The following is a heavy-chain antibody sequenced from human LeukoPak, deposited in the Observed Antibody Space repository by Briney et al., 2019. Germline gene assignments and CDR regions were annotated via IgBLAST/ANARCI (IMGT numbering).Heavy chain of an antibody. V-gene: IGHV5-51*01. D-gene: IGHD2-21*02. CDR2: IYPGDSDT. Sequence: GESLKISCQGSGYRFTNYWIGWVRQMPGKGLEWMGIIYPGDSDTRYSPSFQGQVTISADKSISTAYLQWSSLKASDTAMYYCVRVFTYCGGDCFSGYFDYWGQGTLVTVSS. CDR1: GYRFTNYW. J-gene: IGHJ4*02. CDR3: VRVFTYCGGDCFSGYFDY.